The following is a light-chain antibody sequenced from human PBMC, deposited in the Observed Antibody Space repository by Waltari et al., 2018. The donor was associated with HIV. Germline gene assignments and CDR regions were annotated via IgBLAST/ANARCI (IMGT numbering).Light chain of an antibody. CDR1: NIGSKS. CDR3: QVWGSSSVHPVV. V-gene: IGLV3-21*02. CDR2: DDS. Sequence: SYVLTQPPSVSVAPGQTARITCGGNNIGSKSVHWYQQKPGQAPGPVVYDDSDRPSGIPERFARSNSGNTATLTITRVEAGDEADYYCQVWGSSSVHPVVFGGGTRLTVL. J-gene: IGLJ2*01.